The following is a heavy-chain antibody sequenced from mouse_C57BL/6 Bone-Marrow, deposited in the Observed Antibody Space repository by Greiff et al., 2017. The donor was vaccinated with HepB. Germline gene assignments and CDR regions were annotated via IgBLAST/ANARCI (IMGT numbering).Heavy chain of an antibody. CDR1: GFTFSSYG. Sequence: VQLKESGGDLVKPGGSLKLSCAASGFTFSSYGMSWVRQTPDKRLEWVATISSGGSYTYYPDSVKGRFTISRDNAKNTLYLQMSSLKSEDTAMYYCARSITTVVAKGGYAMDYWGQGTSVTVSS. V-gene: IGHV5-6*01. D-gene: IGHD1-1*01. J-gene: IGHJ4*01. CDR3: ARSITTVVAKGGYAMDY. CDR2: ISSGGSYT.